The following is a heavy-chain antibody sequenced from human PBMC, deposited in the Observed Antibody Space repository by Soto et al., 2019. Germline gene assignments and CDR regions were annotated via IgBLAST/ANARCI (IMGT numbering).Heavy chain of an antibody. V-gene: IGHV4-31*03. Sequence: PSETLSLTCTVSGGSISSGGYYWSWIRQHPGKGLEWIGYIYYSGRTYYNPSLKSRVTIPVDTSKNQFSLELSSVTAADTAVYYCASLVDYDSSGYNLWGQGTLVTVSS. CDR1: GGSISSGGYY. CDR2: IYYSGRT. D-gene: IGHD3-22*01. CDR3: ASLVDYDSSGYNL. J-gene: IGHJ5*02.